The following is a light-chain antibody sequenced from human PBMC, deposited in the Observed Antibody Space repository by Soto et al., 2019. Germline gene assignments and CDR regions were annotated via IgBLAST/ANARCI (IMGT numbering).Light chain of an antibody. CDR3: QQRSSWFT. CDR1: QSVGTF. CDR2: DAS. J-gene: IGKJ2*01. V-gene: IGKV3-11*01. Sequence: EIVLTQSPATLSLSPGERATLSCRASQSVGTFLAWYQQRPGQAPRLLMYDASITATGIPARFSGSGSGTEFTLTISSLEPEDFAVYYCQQRSSWFTFGQGTKLEIK.